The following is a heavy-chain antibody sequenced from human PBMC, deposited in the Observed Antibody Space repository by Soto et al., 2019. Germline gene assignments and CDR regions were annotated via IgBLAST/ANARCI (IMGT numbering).Heavy chain of an antibody. J-gene: IGHJ4*02. V-gene: IGHV3-21*01. D-gene: IGHD5-18*01. CDR3: ARDRGYTYGFDY. CDR2: ISSNSNYI. Sequence: GGSLRLSCAASGFTFSSYSMNWVRQAPGKGLEWVSSISSNSNYIYNADSVKGRFTISRDNARNSLFLQMHSLRAEDTAVYYCARDRGYTYGFDYWGQGTLVTVSS. CDR1: GFTFSSYS.